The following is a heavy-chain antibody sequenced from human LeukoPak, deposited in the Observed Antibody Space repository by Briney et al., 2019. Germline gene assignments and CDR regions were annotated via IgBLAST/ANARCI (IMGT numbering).Heavy chain of an antibody. V-gene: IGHV3-53*01. D-gene: IGHD4-17*01. CDR2: IYSGGTT. CDR1: GFTVSSNY. Sequence: GGSLRLSCAASGFTVSSNYKNWVRQAPGKGLEWVSIIYSGGTTYYADSVKGRFTISRDNSKNTLYLQMNSLRAEDTAVYYCARVLWNGDYPRFDYWGQGTLVTVSS. CDR3: ARVLWNGDYPRFDY. J-gene: IGHJ4*02.